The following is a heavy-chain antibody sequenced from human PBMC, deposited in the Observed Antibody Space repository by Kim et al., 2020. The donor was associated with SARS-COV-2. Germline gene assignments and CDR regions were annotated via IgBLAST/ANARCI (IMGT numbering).Heavy chain of an antibody. CDR3: ARGAVGSMIVVVISEVFDI. CDR2: IYHSGST. CDR1: GGSISSSNW. Sequence: SETLSLTCAVSGGSISSSNWWSWVRQPPGKGLEWIGEIYHSGSTNYNPSLKSRVTISVDKSKNQFSLKLSSVTAADTAVYYCARGAVGSMIVVVISEVFDIWGQGTMVTVSS. D-gene: IGHD3-22*01. J-gene: IGHJ3*02. V-gene: IGHV4-4*02.